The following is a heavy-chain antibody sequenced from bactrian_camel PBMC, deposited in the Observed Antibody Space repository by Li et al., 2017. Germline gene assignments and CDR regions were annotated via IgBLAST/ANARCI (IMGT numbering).Heavy chain of an antibody. Sequence: HVQLVESGGGSVQAGGSLRLSCTAPGFLSHDCVIEYDRQATGKQREYVSSISPDGSSTYRSTVKGRFTISQDNAKDTVYLQMDSLKPEDTAMYYCAADPTPSIMPPRLGWSLYEYNYWGQGTQVTVS. CDR1: GFLSHDCV. V-gene: IGHV3S53*01. J-gene: IGHJ4*01. D-gene: IGHD5*01. CDR3: AADPTPSIMPPRLGWSLYEYNY. CDR2: ISPDGSS.